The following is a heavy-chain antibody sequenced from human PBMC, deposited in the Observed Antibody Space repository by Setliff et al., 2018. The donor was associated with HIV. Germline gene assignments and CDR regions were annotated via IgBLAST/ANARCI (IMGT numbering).Heavy chain of an antibody. CDR1: GGSFSGYY. J-gene: IGHJ4*02. V-gene: IGHV4-34*01. CDR2: INHSGST. CDR3: ARLSSYRSSSYYFDY. D-gene: IGHD6-6*01. Sequence: SETLSLTCAVYGGSFSGYYWSWIRQPPGKGLEWIGEINHSGSTNYNPSLTSRVTMSVDTSKNQFSLKLNSVTAADTAVYHCARLSSYRSSSYYFDYWGQGALVTVSS.